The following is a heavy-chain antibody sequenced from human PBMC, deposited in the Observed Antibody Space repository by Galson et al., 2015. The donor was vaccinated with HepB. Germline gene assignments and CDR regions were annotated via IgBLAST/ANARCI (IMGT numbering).Heavy chain of an antibody. J-gene: IGHJ5*02. V-gene: IGHV1-2*06. D-gene: IGHD3-3*01. CDR2: INPNSGGT. CDR1: GYTFTGYY. CDR3: ARDRGFLEWFPKGIRFDP. Sequence: SVKVSCKASGYTFTGYYMHWVRQAPGQGLEWMGRINPNSGGTNYAQKFQGRVTMTRDTSISTAYMELSRLRSDDTAVYYCARDRGFLEWFPKGIRFDPWGQGTLVTVSS.